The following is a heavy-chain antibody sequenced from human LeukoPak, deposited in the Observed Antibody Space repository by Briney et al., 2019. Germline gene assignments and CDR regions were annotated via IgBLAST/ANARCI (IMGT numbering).Heavy chain of an antibody. CDR2: IYYSGST. CDR3: ARLEVSHYYMDV. Sequence: SETLSLTCTVSGGSISSSSYYWGWIRQPPGKGLEWIGSIYYSGSTYYNPSPKSRVTISVDTSKNQFSLKLSSVTAADTAVYYCARLEVSHYYMDVWGKGTTVAVSS. J-gene: IGHJ6*03. CDR1: GGSISSSSYY. V-gene: IGHV4-39*01.